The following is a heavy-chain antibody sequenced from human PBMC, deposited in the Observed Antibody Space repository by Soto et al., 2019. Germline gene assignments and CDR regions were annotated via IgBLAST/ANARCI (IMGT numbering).Heavy chain of an antibody. CDR1: GGSISSGGYY. V-gene: IGHV4-31*03. Sequence: QVQLQESGPGLVKPSQTLSLTCTVSGGSISSGGYYWSWIRQHPGKGLEWIGYIYYSGSTYYNPSVQSRVPVSVDTSKNQCSLKLSSVPAADTAGYYCAREERPYYDFWSGPSWGKGTLVTLSS. CDR3: AREERPYYDFWSGPS. CDR2: IYYSGST. D-gene: IGHD3-3*01. J-gene: IGHJ1*01.